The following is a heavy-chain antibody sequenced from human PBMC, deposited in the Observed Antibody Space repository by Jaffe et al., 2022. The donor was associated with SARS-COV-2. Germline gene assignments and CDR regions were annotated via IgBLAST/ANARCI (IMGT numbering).Heavy chain of an antibody. J-gene: IGHJ4*02. CDR3: ARHSPPGDYVWGSYRLDYFDY. CDR2: IYYSGST. D-gene: IGHD3-16*02. Sequence: QLQLQESGPGLVKPSETLSLTCTVSGGSISSSSYYWGWIRQPPGKGLEWIGSIYYSGSTYYNPSLKSRVTISVDTSKNQFSLKLSSVTAADTAVYYCARHSPPGDYVWGSYRLDYFDYWGQGTLVTVSS. CDR1: GGSISSSSYY. V-gene: IGHV4-39*01.